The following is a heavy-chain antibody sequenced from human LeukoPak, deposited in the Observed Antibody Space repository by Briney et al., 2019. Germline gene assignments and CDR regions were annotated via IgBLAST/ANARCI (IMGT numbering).Heavy chain of an antibody. V-gene: IGHV4-39*01. J-gene: IGHJ4*02. D-gene: IGHD2-2*01. CDR2: IYYSGST. CDR3: ARQWGYCSSTSCYSYYFDY. CDR1: GGSISSSSYY. Sequence: SETLSLTCTVSGGSISSSSYYWGWIRQPPGKGLEWIGGIYYSGSTYYNPSLKSRVTISVDTSKSQFSLKLSSVTAADTAVYYCARQWGYCSSTSCYSYYFDYWGQGTLVTVSS.